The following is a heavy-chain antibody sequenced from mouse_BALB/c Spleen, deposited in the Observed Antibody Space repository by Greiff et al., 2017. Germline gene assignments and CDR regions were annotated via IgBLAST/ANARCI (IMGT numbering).Heavy chain of an antibody. J-gene: IGHJ3*01. Sequence: EVQLQQSGAELVKPGASVKLSCTASGFNIKDTYMHWVKQRPEQGLEWIGRIDPANGNTKYDPKFQGKATITADTSSNTAYLQLSSLTSEDTAVYYCAIGGYDEGFAYWGQGTLVTVSA. V-gene: IGHV14-3*02. CDR3: AIGGYDEGFAY. CDR2: IDPANGNT. D-gene: IGHD2-2*01. CDR1: GFNIKDTY.